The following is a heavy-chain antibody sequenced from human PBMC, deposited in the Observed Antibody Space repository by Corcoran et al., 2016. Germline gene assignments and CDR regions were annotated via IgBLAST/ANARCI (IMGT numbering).Heavy chain of an antibody. D-gene: IGHD3-3*01. Sequence: QVQLVQSGAEVKKPGASVKVSCKASGYTFTSYDINWVRQANGQGLEWMGWMNPNSGNTGYAQKFQGRVTMTRNTSISTAYMELSSLRSEETAVYYCARGFPLYYDFWSGYRTYYGMDVWCQGTTVTVSS. CDR2: MNPNSGNT. V-gene: IGHV1-8*01. CDR1: GYTFTSYD. CDR3: ARGFPLYYDFWSGYRTYYGMDV. J-gene: IGHJ6*02.